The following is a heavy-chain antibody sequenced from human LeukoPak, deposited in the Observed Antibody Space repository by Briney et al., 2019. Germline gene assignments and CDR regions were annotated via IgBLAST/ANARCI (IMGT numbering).Heavy chain of an antibody. D-gene: IGHD4-17*01. CDR3: ARRHHYGGNQRAENLDY. Sequence: SETLSLTCAVYGGSFSGYYWSWIRQPPGKGLEWFGEINHSGSTNYSPSLKSRVTISVDTSKNQFSLKLTSVTAADTAVYYCARRHHYGGNQRAENLDYWGQGTLVTVSS. CDR1: GGSFSGYY. J-gene: IGHJ4*02. V-gene: IGHV4-34*01. CDR2: INHSGST.